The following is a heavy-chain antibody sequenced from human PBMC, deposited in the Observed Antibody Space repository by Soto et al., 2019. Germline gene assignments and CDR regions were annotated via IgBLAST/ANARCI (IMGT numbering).Heavy chain of an antibody. Sequence: ASVKVSCKASGYTFTSYDINWVRQATGQGLEWMGWMNPNSGNTGYAQKSQGRVTMTRNTSISTAYMELSSLRSEDTAVYYCARALVGATWYWFDPWGQGTLVTVSS. CDR1: GYTFTSYD. CDR3: ARALVGATWYWFDP. CDR2: MNPNSGNT. V-gene: IGHV1-8*01. D-gene: IGHD1-26*01. J-gene: IGHJ5*02.